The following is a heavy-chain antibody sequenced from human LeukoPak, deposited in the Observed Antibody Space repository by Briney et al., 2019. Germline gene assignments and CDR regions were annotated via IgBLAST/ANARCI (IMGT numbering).Heavy chain of an antibody. D-gene: IGHD3-3*02. J-gene: IGHJ4*02. V-gene: IGHV3-23*01. CDR3: AKAAFSRTSYFDY. Sequence: GGSLRLSCAASGFTFSTYTMSWVRQAPGKGLEWVSAISGSGGNTYYADSVKGRFTISRDNSKNTLYLKMDSLRADDTAVYYCAKAAFSRTSYFDYWGQGTLVTASS. CDR2: ISGSGGNT. CDR1: GFTFSTYT.